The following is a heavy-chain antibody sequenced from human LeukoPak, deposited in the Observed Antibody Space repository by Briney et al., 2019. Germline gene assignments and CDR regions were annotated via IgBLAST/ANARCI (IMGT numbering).Heavy chain of an antibody. CDR3: ARSMATITFSFDY. J-gene: IGHJ4*02. CDR1: GFTFSSYS. Sequence: PGGSMRLSCAASGFTFSSYSMNWVRQAPGKGLEWVSSISSSSNYIYYADSVKGRFTISRDNAKNSLYLQMNSLRAEDTAVYYCARSMATITFSFDYWGQGTLVTVSS. D-gene: IGHD5-24*01. V-gene: IGHV3-21*01. CDR2: ISSSSNYI.